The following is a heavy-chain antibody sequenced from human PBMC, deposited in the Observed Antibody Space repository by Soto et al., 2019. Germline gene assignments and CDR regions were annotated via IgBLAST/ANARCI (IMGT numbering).Heavy chain of an antibody. CDR1: GASMNSYH. Sequence: LSLTCTVSGASMNSYHWSWIRQPAGKGLEWIGHIHSSGSTNYNPSLKSRVTMSADTSKNQFSLRLMSLTAADTAVYYCARDQGVAAAGITWFDPWGQGSLVTVSS. CDR2: IHSSGST. D-gene: IGHD6-13*01. J-gene: IGHJ5*02. CDR3: ARDQGVAAAGITWFDP. V-gene: IGHV4-4*07.